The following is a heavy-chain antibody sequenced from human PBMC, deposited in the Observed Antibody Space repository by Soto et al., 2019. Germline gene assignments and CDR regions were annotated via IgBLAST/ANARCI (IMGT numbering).Heavy chain of an antibody. J-gene: IGHJ3*02. CDR1: GYTFTTYA. Sequence: ASVKVSCKASGYTFTTYAIHWVRQAPGQRLEWMGWINTGNGNTKYSQKFQGRVTITRDTSASIAYMELSSLRSEVTAVYYSATELHAFVIWSQGTMVTV. V-gene: IGHV1-3*04. D-gene: IGHD3-10*01. CDR3: ATELHAFVI. CDR2: INTGNGNT.